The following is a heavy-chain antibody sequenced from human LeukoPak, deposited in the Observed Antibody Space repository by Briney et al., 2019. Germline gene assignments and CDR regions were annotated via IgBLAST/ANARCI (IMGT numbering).Heavy chain of an antibody. D-gene: IGHD1-1*01. CDR2: ISYDGSNK. V-gene: IGHV3-30-3*01. CDR3: AKEYRNNWYYFDY. J-gene: IGHJ4*02. CDR1: GFTFSSYA. Sequence: GGSLRLSCAASGFTFSSYAMHWVRQAPGKGLEWVAVISYDGSNKYYADSVKGRFTISRDNSKNTLYLQMNSLRAEDTAVYYCAKEYRNNWYYFDYWGQGALVAVSS.